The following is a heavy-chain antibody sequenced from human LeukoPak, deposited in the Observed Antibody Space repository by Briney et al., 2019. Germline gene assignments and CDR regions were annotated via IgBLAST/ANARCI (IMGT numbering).Heavy chain of an antibody. CDR2: IIPILGIA. CDR3: ARSRYCSGGSCYLSVVAFDI. D-gene: IGHD2-15*01. CDR1: GGTFSSYA. Sequence: SVKVSCKASGGTFSSYAISWVRQAPGQGLEWMGRIIPILGIANYAQKFQGRVTITADKSTSTAYMELSSLRSEDTAVYYCARSRYCSGGSCYLSVVAFDIWGQGAMVTVSS. J-gene: IGHJ3*02. V-gene: IGHV1-69*04.